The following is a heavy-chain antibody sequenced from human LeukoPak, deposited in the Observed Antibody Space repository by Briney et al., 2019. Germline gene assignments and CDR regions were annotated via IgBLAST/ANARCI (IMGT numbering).Heavy chain of an antibody. CDR2: ISYDGSNK. Sequence: PGGSLRLSCAASGFTFSSCAMHWVRQAPGKGLGWVAVISYDGSNKYYADSVKGRFTISRDNSKNTLYLQMNSLRAEDTAVYYCASADKAMVTRAWGQGTLVTVSS. V-gene: IGHV3-30*04. D-gene: IGHD5-18*01. J-gene: IGHJ5*02. CDR3: ASADKAMVTRA. CDR1: GFTFSSCA.